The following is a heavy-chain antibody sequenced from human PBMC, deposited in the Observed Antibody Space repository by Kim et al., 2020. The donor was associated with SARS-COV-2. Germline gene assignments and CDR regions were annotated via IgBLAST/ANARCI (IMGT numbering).Heavy chain of an antibody. J-gene: IGHJ1*01. V-gene: IGHV4-4*02. CDR1: GGSISSSNW. CDR3: ARARQWLGKGGYFQH. Sequence: SETLSLTCAVSGGSISSSNWWSWVRQPPGKGLEWIGEIYHSGSTNYNPSLKSRVTISVDKSKNQFSLKLSSVTAADTAVYYCARARQWLGKGGYFQHWGQGTLVTVSS. D-gene: IGHD6-19*01. CDR2: IYHSGST.